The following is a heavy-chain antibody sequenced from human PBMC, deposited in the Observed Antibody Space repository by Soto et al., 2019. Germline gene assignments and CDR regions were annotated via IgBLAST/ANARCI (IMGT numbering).Heavy chain of an antibody. V-gene: IGHV3-30*18. CDR1: GFTFSNYA. J-gene: IGHJ5*01. CDR3: AKDGIALVRDPLGNWFDS. CDR2: TSYDGITK. Sequence: VQLLESGGGLVQPGGSLRLSCTASGFTFSNYAMSWVRQAPGKGLEWVAITSYDGITKYYADSVKGRFTISRDNSKDTLHLQMDSLRAEDTAVYYCAKDGIALVRDPLGNWFDSWGQGTLVTVSS. D-gene: IGHD3-10*01.